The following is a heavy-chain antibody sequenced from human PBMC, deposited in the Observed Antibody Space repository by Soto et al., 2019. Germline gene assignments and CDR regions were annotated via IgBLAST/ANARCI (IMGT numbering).Heavy chain of an antibody. CDR3: ASLLRGGRAYYYMDV. J-gene: IGHJ6*03. V-gene: IGHV3-21*01. CDR2: ISSSSSYI. D-gene: IGHD2-15*01. Sequence: EVQLVESGGGLVKPGGSLRLSCAASGFTFSSYSMNWVRQAPGKGLEWVSSISSSSSYIYYADSVKGRFTISRDNAKNSLYLQMNSLRAEDTDVYCCASLLRGGRAYYYMDVWGKGTTVTVSS. CDR1: GFTFSSYS.